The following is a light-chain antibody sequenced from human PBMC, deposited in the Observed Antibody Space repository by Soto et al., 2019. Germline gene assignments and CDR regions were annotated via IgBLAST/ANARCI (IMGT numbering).Light chain of an antibody. CDR3: LQDYIYPRT. CDR2: AVS. J-gene: IGKJ2*01. CDR1: QGIRND. V-gene: IGKV1-6*01. Sequence: AIQMTQSPSSLSASVGDRVTITCRASQGIRNDLAWYQQKSGKVPKILIFAVSQLRSGFPPRFSGSGPGTDFTLTISSLQDEDCATYYCLQDYIYPRTFGQGTKLEIK.